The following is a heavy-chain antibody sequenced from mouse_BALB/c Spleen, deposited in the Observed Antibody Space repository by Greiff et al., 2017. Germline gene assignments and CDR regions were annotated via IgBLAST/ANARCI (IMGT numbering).Heavy chain of an antibody. J-gene: IGHJ1*01. CDR3: ARNYYYGSSWYFDV. CDR2: IDPANGNT. CDR1: GFNIKDTY. V-gene: IGHV14-3*02. Sequence: LVESGAELVKPGASVKLSCTASGFNIKDTYMHWVKQRPEQGLEWIGRIDPANGNTKYDPKFQGKATITADTSSNTAYLQLSSLTSEDTAVYYCARNYYYGSSWYFDVWGAGTTVTVSS. D-gene: IGHD1-1*01.